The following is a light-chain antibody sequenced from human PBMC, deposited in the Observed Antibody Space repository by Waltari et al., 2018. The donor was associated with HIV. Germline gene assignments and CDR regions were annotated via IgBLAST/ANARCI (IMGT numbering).Light chain of an antibody. CDR2: KDT. CDR1: ALPQLF. CDR3: QSSDTSGTD. J-gene: IGLJ2*01. Sequence: FELTQPPSMSVSPGQTARITCSGDALPQLFAYWFHQKSGQAPVLLIFKDTERQAGIPARFSGYSSGTVATLTISGVRAEDEADYCSQSSDTSGTDFGGGTKLTVL. V-gene: IGLV3-25*03.